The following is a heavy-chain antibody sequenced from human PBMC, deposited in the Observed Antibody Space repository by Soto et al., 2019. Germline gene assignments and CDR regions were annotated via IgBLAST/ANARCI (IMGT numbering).Heavy chain of an antibody. CDR3: ARRTWDCSGGSCYYYYYYMDV. CDR2: IYYSGST. V-gene: IGHV4-59*01. D-gene: IGHD2-15*01. CDR1: GGSISSYY. J-gene: IGHJ6*03. Sequence: SETLSLTCTFSGGSISSYYWSWIRQPPGKGLEWIGYIYYSGSTNYNPSLKSRVTISVDTSKNQFSLKLSSVTAADTAVYYCARRTWDCSGGSCYYYYYYMDVWGKGTTVTVSS.